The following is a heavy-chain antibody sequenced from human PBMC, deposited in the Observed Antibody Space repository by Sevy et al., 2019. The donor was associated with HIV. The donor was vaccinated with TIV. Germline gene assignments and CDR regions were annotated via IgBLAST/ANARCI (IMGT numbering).Heavy chain of an antibody. CDR2: INPNSGGT. CDR1: GYTFTAYY. CDR3: ARAYYYDSSAYYFDH. D-gene: IGHD3-22*01. J-gene: IGHJ4*02. Sequence: ASVKVSCKASGYTFTAYYVHWVRQAPGQGLEWMGRINPNSGGTNYAQKFQGRVTMTRDTSISTAYMELSGLRYDDTAAYHCARAYYYDSSAYYFDHWGQGTLVTVSS. V-gene: IGHV1-2*06.